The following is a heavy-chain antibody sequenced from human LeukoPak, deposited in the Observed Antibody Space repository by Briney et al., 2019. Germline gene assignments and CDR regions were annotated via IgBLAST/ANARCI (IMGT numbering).Heavy chain of an antibody. Sequence: SETLSLTCTVSGVSISSSSYYWGWIRQPPGKGLEWIGSIYYSGSTYYNPSLKSRVTISVDTSKNQFSLKLSSVTAADTAVYYCARLGFYGLTDYWGQGTLVTVSS. CDR2: IYYSGST. J-gene: IGHJ4*02. V-gene: IGHV4-39*01. D-gene: IGHD2/OR15-2a*01. CDR3: ARLGFYGLTDY. CDR1: GVSISSSSYY.